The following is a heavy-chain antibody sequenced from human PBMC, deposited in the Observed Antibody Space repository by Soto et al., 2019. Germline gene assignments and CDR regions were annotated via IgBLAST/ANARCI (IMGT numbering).Heavy chain of an antibody. Sequence: ASVKVSCKASGYTFTSYDINWVRQATGQGLEWMGWMNPNSGNTGYAQKFQGRVTLTADESTTTAYMELSNLRSDDTAVYYCAKDGGKDGYFGNWFDPWARAPWSPSPQ. D-gene: IGHD5-12*01. V-gene: IGHV1-8*01. CDR1: GYTFTSYD. CDR3: AKDGGKDGYFGNWFDP. J-gene: IGHJ5*02. CDR2: MNPNSGNT.